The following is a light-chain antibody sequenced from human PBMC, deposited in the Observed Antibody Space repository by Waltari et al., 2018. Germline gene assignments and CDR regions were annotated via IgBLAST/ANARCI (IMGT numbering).Light chain of an antibody. CDR2: SNN. CDR1: TSNIGSNI. CDR3: ATWDDSLNGVV. V-gene: IGLV1-44*01. J-gene: IGLJ3*02. Sequence: QSVLTQPPSASGTPGQRVTFSCFGSTSNIGSNIVSWYRHFPETAPKLLIHSNNQRPSGVPDRLSGSKSGTSASLAISGLQSDDEATYYCATWDDSLNGVVFGGGTKLTVL.